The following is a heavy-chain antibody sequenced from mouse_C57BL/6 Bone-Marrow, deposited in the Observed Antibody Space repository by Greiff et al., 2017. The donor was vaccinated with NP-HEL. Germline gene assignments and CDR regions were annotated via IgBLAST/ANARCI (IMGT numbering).Heavy chain of an antibody. CDR2: INPSSGYT. CDR3: AYDGNYDYFDC. CDR1: GYTFTSYS. Sequence: QVQLQQSGAELARPGASVKMSCKASGYTFTSYSMHWVKQRPGQGLEWIGYINPSSGYTKYNQKFKDKATLTVDKSSSTAYMQLSSLTSEDSAVYYCAYDGNYDYFDCWGKGATVTVSS. D-gene: IGHD2-1*01. V-gene: IGHV1-4*01. J-gene: IGHJ2*01.